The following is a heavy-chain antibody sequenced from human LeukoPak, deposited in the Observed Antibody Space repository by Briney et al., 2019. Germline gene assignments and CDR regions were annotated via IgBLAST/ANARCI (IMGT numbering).Heavy chain of an antibody. D-gene: IGHD6-13*01. Sequence: PSETLSLTCTVSGGSISSSSYYWGWIRQPPGKGLEWIGSIYYSGSTYYNPSLKSRVTISVDTSKNQFSLKLSSVTAADTAVYYCARHGIAAEPLDYWGQGTLVTVSS. CDR1: GGSISSSSYY. CDR3: ARHGIAAEPLDY. V-gene: IGHV4-39*01. J-gene: IGHJ4*02. CDR2: IYYSGST.